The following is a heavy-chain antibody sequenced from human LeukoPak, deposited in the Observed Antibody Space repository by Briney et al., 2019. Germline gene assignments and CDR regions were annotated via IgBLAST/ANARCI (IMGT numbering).Heavy chain of an antibody. D-gene: IGHD3-10*01. V-gene: IGHV3-11*01. Sequence: GGSLRLSCAASGFTFSDYYMSWIRQAPGKGLEWVSYISSGGSTIYYADSVKGRFTISRDNAKNSLYLQMNSLRAEDTAVYFCSFSMVRRVIGSYYFDYWGQGTLVTVSS. CDR2: ISSGGSTI. CDR1: GFTFSDYY. CDR3: SFSMVRRVIGSYYFDY. J-gene: IGHJ4*02.